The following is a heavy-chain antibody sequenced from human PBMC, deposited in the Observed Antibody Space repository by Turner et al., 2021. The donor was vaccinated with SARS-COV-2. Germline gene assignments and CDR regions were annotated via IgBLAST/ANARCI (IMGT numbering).Heavy chain of an antibody. CDR1: GFTFSSYS. CDR3: ARGDDFWSGYSNYGMDV. Sequence: EVQLVESGGGLVKPGGSLRLSCAASGFTFSSYSMNWVRQAPGKGLEWVSSISSSISYIYYADSVKGRFTISRDNAKNSLYLQMNSLRAEDTAVYYCARGDDFWSGYSNYGMDVWGQGTTVTVSS. CDR2: ISSSISYI. V-gene: IGHV3-21*01. D-gene: IGHD3-3*01. J-gene: IGHJ6*02.